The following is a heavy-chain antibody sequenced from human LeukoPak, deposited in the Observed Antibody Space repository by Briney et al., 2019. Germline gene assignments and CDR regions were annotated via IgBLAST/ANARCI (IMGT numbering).Heavy chain of an antibody. CDR1: GFTFSTSD. CDR3: ARLLYSGYDHRLAY. J-gene: IGHJ4*02. D-gene: IGHD5-12*01. V-gene: IGHV3-13*01. Sequence: PGGSLRLSCAASGFTFSTSDMHWVRQVTGKGLEWVSAIGTGGDTYYPGSVKGRFTISRDNAKNTLHLQMNSLRAEDTAVYYCARLLYSGYDHRLAYWGQGTLVTVSS. CDR2: IGTGGDT.